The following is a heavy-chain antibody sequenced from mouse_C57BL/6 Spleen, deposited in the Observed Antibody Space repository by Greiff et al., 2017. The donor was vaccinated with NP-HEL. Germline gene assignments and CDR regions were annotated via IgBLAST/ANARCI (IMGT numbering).Heavy chain of an antibody. V-gene: IGHV5-17*01. CDR1: GFTFSDYG. CDR3: ARTRYYGSSSYAMDY. D-gene: IGHD1-1*01. J-gene: IGHJ4*01. Sequence: EVQLVESGGGLVKPGGSLKLSCAASGFTFSDYGMHWVRQAPEKGLEWVAYISSGSSTIYYADTVKGRFTISRDNAKNTLFLQMTSLRSEDTAMYYCARTRYYGSSSYAMDYWGQGTSVTVSS. CDR2: ISSGSSTI.